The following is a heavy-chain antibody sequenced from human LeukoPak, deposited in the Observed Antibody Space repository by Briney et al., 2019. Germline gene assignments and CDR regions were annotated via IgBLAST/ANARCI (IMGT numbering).Heavy chain of an antibody. CDR2: ISGSGGST. Sequence: GGSLRLPCAASGFTFSSYAMSWVRQAPGKGLEWVSAISGSGGSTYYADSVKGRLTSSRDNSKNTLYLQMNSLRAEGTAVYYCAKDREGGFDYWGHGTLVTVSS. D-gene: IGHD1-26*01. CDR3: AKDREGGFDY. CDR1: GFTFSSYA. V-gene: IGHV3-23*01. J-gene: IGHJ4*01.